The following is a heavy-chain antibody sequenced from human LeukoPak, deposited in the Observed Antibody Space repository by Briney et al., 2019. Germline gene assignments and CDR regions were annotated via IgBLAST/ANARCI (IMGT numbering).Heavy chain of an antibody. CDR2: INTDGSST. CDR3: ARDVTVTTRGGIDY. Sequence: GGSLRLSCAAPGFTFSSYWMHWVRQAPGKGLVWVSRINTDGSSTSYADSVKGRFTISRDNAKNTLYLQMNSLRAEDTAVYYCARDVTVTTRGGIDYWGQGTLVTVSS. J-gene: IGHJ4*02. CDR1: GFTFSSYW. V-gene: IGHV3-74*01. D-gene: IGHD4-11*01.